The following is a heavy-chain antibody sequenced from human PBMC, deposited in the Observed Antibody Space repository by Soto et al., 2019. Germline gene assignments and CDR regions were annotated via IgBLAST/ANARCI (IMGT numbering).Heavy chain of an antibody. V-gene: IGHV1-8*01. Sequence: ASVKVSCKASGYTFTSYDINWVRQATGQGLERMGWMNPNSGNTGYAQKFQGRVTMTRNTSISTAYMELSSLRSEDTAVYYCARGYRYYDILTGVGLGYYYYYYGMDVWGQGTTVTVS. CDR3: ARGYRYYDILTGVGLGYYYYYYGMDV. D-gene: IGHD3-9*01. CDR2: MNPNSGNT. J-gene: IGHJ6*02. CDR1: GYTFTSYD.